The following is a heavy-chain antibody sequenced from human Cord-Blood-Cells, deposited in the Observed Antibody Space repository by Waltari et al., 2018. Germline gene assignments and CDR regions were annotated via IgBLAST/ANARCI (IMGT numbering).Heavy chain of an antibody. V-gene: IGHV1-24*01. J-gene: IGHJ4*02. Sequence: QVQLVQSGAEVKKPGASVKVSCKVSGYTLTELSMHWVRQAPGKGLEWMGGLGPEDGETINAQKFQGRGTMTEDTSTDTAYMELSSLRSEDTAVYYCATGIKRPPYDLDYWGQGTLVTVSS. CDR2: LGPEDGET. D-gene: IGHD3-16*01. CDR1: GYTLTELS. CDR3: ATGIKRPPYDLDY.